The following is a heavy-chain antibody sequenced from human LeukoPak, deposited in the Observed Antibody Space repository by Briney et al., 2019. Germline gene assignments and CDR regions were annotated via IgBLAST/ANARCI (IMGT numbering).Heavy chain of an antibody. CDR1: GFTLSNYW. J-gene: IGHJ4*02. CDR3: ARGFGGGPDY. D-gene: IGHD3-16*01. V-gene: IGHV3-74*01. Sequence: GGSLRLSCAASGFTLSNYWMHWVRQAPGKGLVWVSSTSGDVSVTNYADSVKGRFTISRDNAKNTLDLQMNSLRVEDTAEYYCARGFGGGPDYWGQGILVTVSS. CDR2: TSGDVSVT.